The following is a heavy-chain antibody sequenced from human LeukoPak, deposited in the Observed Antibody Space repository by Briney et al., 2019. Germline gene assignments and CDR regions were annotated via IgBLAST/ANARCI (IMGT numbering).Heavy chain of an antibody. CDR3: AKDFFPKTSVYYFDS. V-gene: IGHV3-30*18. CDR1: GFTFSSYG. J-gene: IGHJ4*02. D-gene: IGHD3-3*01. Sequence: TGGSLRLSCAASGFTFSSYGMHWVRQAPGKGLEWVAVVAFDGGIKHYQDSVNGRFTISRDNSKNTLYLQMNSLRAEDTAVYYCAKDFFPKTSVYYFDSWGQGTLVTVSA. CDR2: VAFDGGIK.